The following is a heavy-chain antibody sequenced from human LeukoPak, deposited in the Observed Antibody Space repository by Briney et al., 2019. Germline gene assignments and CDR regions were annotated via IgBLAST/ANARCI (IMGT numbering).Heavy chain of an antibody. D-gene: IGHD3-22*01. CDR3: ATRGFGGYLQDAFDI. CDR2: IIPIFGTA. Sequence: ASVKVSCKASGGTFISYAISWVRQAPGQGLGWMGRIIPIFGTANYAQKFQGRVTITTDESTSTAYMELSSLRSEDTAVYYCATRGFGGYLQDAFDIWGQGTMVTVSS. CDR1: GGTFISYA. V-gene: IGHV1-69*05. J-gene: IGHJ3*02.